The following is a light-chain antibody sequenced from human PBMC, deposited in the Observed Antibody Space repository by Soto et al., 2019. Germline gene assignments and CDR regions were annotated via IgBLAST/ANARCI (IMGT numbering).Light chain of an antibody. CDR3: QQYNNWPPWT. V-gene: IGKV3-15*01. CDR1: QSVSSN. CDR2: GAS. J-gene: IGKJ1*01. Sequence: EIVMTQSPATLSVSPGERATLSCRASQSVSSNLAWYQQKPGQAPRLLIYGASTRATGIPARFGGSGSGTEFTLTISRLQSEDFAVYYCQQYNNWPPWTFGQGTQVEIK.